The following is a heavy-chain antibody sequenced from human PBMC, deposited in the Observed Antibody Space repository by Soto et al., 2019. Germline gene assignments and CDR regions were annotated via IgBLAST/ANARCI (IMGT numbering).Heavy chain of an antibody. CDR1: GCTFSGYG. Sequence: GGSLRLSCAASGCTFSGYGMHWVRQAPGKGLEWVAVIWYDGSNKYYADSVKGRFTIARDNSKNTLYLQMNSLRAEDTDGYSCASDPSYYDSRGSYLVFDYWGQGTLVTVSS. CDR3: ASDPSYYDSRGSYLVFDY. V-gene: IGHV3-33*01. D-gene: IGHD3-22*01. J-gene: IGHJ4*02. CDR2: IWYDGSNK.